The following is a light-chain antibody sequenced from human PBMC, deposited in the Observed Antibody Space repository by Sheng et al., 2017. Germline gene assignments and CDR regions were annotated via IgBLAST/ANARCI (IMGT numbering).Light chain of an antibody. CDR3: QQSYSSPWT. CDR2: AAS. V-gene: IGKV1-39*01. CDR1: HSFSNY. Sequence: DIQMTQSPSSLSASVGDRVTITCRASHSFSNYLNWYQQKPGKAPKLLIYAASTLQSGVPSRFSGSGSGTDFSLTISSLQPEDFATYYCQQSYSSPWTFGQGTKVGNQT. J-gene: IGKJ1*01.